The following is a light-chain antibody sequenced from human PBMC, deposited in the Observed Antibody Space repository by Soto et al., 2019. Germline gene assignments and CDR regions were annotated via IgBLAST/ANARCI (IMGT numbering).Light chain of an antibody. J-gene: IGKJ5*01. CDR3: QQFLSYPIT. CDR1: QDIRGA. Sequence: IQLTQSPASLSESVGDKVTITCRASQDIRGALAWYQQSPGEAPRLLIYDASTLESGVPSRFSGSSSGTHFTLTISGLQPEDFATYYCQQFLSYPITFGQGTRLE. CDR2: DAS. V-gene: IGKV1-13*02.